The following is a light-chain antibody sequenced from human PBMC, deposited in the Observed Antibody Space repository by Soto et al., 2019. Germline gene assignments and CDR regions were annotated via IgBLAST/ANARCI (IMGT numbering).Light chain of an antibody. CDR1: SSDVGGYDY. CDR2: DVT. CDR3: SSFTSTSTVI. J-gene: IGLJ2*01. V-gene: IGLV2-14*03. Sequence: QSALTQPASVSGSPGQSITISCTGTSSDVGGYDYVSWYQHHPGKVPQLMIYDVTVRPSGVSNRFSGSKSGSTASLTISGLQAEDEADYYYSSFTSTSTVIFGGGTKLTVL.